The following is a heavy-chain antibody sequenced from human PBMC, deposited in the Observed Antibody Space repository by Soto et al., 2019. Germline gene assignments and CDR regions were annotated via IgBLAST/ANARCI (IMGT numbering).Heavy chain of an antibody. Sequence: QVQLVQSGAEVKKPGASVKVSCKASGYTFTGYYMHWVRQAPGQGLEWMGWINPNSGGTNYAQKFQGWVTKAXXTXIXXAYMGLGRLRSDDTAVYYCARLGVAYGEGVDAFDIWGQGTMVTVSS. D-gene: IGHD4-17*01. J-gene: IGHJ3*02. CDR2: INPNSGGT. CDR1: GYTFTGYY. V-gene: IGHV1-2*04. CDR3: ARLGVAYGEGVDAFDI.